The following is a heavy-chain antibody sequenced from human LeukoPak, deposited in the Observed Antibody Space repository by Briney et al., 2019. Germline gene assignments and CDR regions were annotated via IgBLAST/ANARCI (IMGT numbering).Heavy chain of an antibody. CDR2: ISGSGGST. CDR3: ANGGYYYDSSGYYYSQPPNDY. J-gene: IGHJ4*02. V-gene: IGHV3-23*01. Sequence: GGSLRLSCAASGFTFSSYAMSWVRQAPGKGLEWVSAISGSGGSTYYADSVKGRFTISRDNSKNTLYLQMNSLRAEDTAVYHCANGGYYYDSSGYYYSQPPNDYWGQGTLVTVSS. D-gene: IGHD3-22*01. CDR1: GFTFSSYA.